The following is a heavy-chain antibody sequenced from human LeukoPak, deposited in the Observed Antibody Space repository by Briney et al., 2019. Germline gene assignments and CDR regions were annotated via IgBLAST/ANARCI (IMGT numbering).Heavy chain of an antibody. J-gene: IGHJ5*02. CDR3: ARGNMVRGVIRWFDP. V-gene: IGHV1-18*01. CDR2: INPNSGGT. Sequence: AAVKVSCKASGYTFTSYGISWVRQAPGQGLEWMGWINPNSGGTNYAQKFQGRVTITRDTSASTAYMELSSLRSEDTAVYYCARGNMVRGVIRWFDPWGQGTLVTVSS. D-gene: IGHD3-10*01. CDR1: GYTFTSYG.